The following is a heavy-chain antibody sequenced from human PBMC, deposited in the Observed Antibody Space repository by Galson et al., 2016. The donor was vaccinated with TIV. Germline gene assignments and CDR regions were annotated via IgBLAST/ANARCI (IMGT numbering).Heavy chain of an antibody. D-gene: IGHD1-26*01. CDR2: FIPILGIS. V-gene: IGHV1-69*02. CDR1: GGTFRSHS. Sequence: SVKVSCKASGGTFRSHSVTWVRQAPGQGLEWMGRFIPILGISIYAQSFQGRVTFTADKSANTAYMELSSLRSEGTAVYFCARGDSGNYYNPPGADSWGQGTLVTVSS. J-gene: IGHJ4*02. CDR3: ARGDSGNYYNPPGADS.